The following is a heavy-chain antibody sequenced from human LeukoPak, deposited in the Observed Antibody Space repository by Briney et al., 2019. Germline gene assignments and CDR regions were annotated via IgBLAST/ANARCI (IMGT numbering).Heavy chain of an antibody. CDR3: ARYKGLMVRGVIPYFDY. CDR2: IYSSGST. D-gene: IGHD3-10*01. Sequence: SETLSLTCTVSGGSINNYYWSWIRQPPGKGLEWIGYIYSSGSTNYNPSLKSRVIISVDTSKNQFSLKLSSVTAADTAVYYCARYKGLMVRGVIPYFDYWGQGTLVTVSS. V-gene: IGHV4-59*12. J-gene: IGHJ4*02. CDR1: GGSINNYY.